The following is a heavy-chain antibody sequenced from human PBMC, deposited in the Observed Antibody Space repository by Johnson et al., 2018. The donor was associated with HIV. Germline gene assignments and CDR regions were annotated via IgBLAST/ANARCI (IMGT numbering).Heavy chain of an antibody. CDR3: AKDFSYDSSAYYYVPFDI. J-gene: IGHJ3*02. Sequence: QVQLVESGGGVVQPGRSLRLSCAASGFTFTTYGMHWVRQAPGKGLEWVAVISYDGSNKYYADSVKGRFPISRDNSKNTVYLQMNSLRAEDTAVYYCAKDFSYDSSAYYYVPFDIWGQGTMVTVSS. D-gene: IGHD3-22*01. CDR2: ISYDGSNK. V-gene: IGHV3-30*18. CDR1: GFTFTTYG.